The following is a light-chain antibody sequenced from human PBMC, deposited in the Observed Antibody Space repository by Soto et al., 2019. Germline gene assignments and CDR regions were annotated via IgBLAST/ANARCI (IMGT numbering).Light chain of an antibody. CDR1: QSISIW. CDR3: QQYDSYWT. V-gene: IGKV1-5*03. Sequence: DIQMTQSPSTLSASVGDRVTITCRASQSISIWLAWYQQKPGKAPKLLIYKASSLDSGVPSRFSGSGSGTEFTLTISRLQPDDFATYYCQQYDSYWTFGQGTKVEIK. CDR2: KAS. J-gene: IGKJ1*01.